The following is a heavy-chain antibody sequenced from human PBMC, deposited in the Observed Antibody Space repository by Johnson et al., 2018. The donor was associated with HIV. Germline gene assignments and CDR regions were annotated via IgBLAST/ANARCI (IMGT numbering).Heavy chain of an antibody. CDR1: GFTFSSYG. Sequence: VQLVESGGGVVQPGRSLRLSCAASGFTFSSYGMHWVRQTSGKGLEWVSAISGSGGSTYYADYVKGRFTISRDTSKRTLYLQMNSLRAEDTAVYYCTSGKSWLAVDAFDIWGQGTMVTVSS. D-gene: IGHD6-19*01. CDR3: TSGKSWLAVDAFDI. J-gene: IGHJ3*02. V-gene: IGHV3-23*04. CDR2: ISGSGGST.